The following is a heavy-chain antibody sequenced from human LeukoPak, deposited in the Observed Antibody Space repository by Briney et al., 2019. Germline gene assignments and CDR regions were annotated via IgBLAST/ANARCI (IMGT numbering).Heavy chain of an antibody. CDR1: GVSIGGYY. CDR3: ARGLTTYYYDSSGQGAFDI. J-gene: IGHJ3*02. Sequence: SETLSLTCTVSGVSIGGYYWSWLRQPPGKGLEWLGYTHHSGTTNYNPSLKSRVTISVDTSKNQFSLKLSSVTAADTAVYYCARGLTTYYYDSSGQGAFDIWGQGTMVTVPS. V-gene: IGHV4-59*01. CDR2: THHSGTT. D-gene: IGHD3-22*01.